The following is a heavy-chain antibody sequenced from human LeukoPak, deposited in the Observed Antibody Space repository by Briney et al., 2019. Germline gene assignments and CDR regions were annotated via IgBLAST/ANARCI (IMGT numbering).Heavy chain of an antibody. J-gene: IGHJ4*02. CDR3: ARXXRMVYSSSYQYFDY. CDR1: GXTXXSXX. Sequence: ASVKVSCKASGXTXXSXXMHWXXXAPXQGXEWMAIINPSSGSTSYAXXXQGRVTMTRDTSTSTVYMEVSSLRSEDTAVYYCARXXRMVYSSSYQYFDYWGQGTLVTVSS. CDR2: INPSSGST. V-gene: IGHV1-46*01. D-gene: IGHD6-6*01.